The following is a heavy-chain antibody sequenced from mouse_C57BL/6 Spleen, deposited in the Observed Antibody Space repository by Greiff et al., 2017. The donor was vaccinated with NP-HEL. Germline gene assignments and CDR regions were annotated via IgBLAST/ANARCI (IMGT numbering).Heavy chain of an antibody. V-gene: IGHV5-17*01. D-gene: IGHD4-1*01. Sequence: VQLKESGGGLVKPGGSLKLSCAASGFTFSDYGMHWVRQAPEKGLEWVAYISSGSSTIYYADTVKGRFTLSRDNAKNTLFLQMTSLRSEDTAMYYCARGLGWYFDVWGTGTTVTVSS. CDR2: ISSGSSTI. CDR3: ARGLGWYFDV. CDR1: GFTFSDYG. J-gene: IGHJ1*03.